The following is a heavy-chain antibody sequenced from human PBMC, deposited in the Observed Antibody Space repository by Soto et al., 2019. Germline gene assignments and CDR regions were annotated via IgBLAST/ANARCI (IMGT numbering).Heavy chain of an antibody. D-gene: IGHD5-12*01. V-gene: IGHV4-31*03. CDR2: IYYSGST. J-gene: IGHJ3*02. CDR1: GGSISSGGYY. CDR3: ARVGDSGYDYHQDRNAFDI. Sequence: SETLSLTCTVSGGSISSGGYYWSWIRQHPGKGLEWIGYIYYSGSTYYNPSLKSRVTISVDTSKNQFSLKLSSVTAADTAVYYCARVGDSGYDYHQDRNAFDIWGQGTMVTVSS.